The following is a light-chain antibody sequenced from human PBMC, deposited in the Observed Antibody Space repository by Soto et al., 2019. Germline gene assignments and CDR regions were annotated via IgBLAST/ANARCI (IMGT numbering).Light chain of an antibody. CDR3: QQYGTSRT. V-gene: IGKV3-20*01. CDR1: HSVNTNY. J-gene: IGKJ1*01. Sequence: EMVVTQSPGTLSLSPGERATLSCRASHSVNTNYLAWYQQKPGQAPRLLIYGASSRATGIPDRFSGSGSGTDFTLTITRVEPEAFAVYYCQQYGTSRTFGQGTKVDIK. CDR2: GAS.